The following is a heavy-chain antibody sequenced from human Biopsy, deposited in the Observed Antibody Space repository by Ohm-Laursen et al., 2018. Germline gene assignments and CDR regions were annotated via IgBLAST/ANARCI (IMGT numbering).Heavy chain of an antibody. V-gene: IGHV3-7*01. D-gene: IGHD6-13*01. CDR2: IKQDGSEK. Sequence: GSLRLSCTASGITTRSYWMSWIRQAPGKGLEWVANIKQDGSEKNYVASVKGRFTISRDNAKDSLFLQMNSLRVEDTAVYYCAKPFTGGSSWYPDYWGQGTLVTVSS. CDR3: AKPFTGGSSWYPDY. CDR1: GITTRSYW. J-gene: IGHJ4*02.